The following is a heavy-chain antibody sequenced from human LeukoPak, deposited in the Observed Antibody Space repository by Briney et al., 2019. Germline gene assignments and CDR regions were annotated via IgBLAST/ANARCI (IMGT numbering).Heavy chain of an antibody. Sequence: GGSLRLSCAASGFTFSSNWMHWVRQAPGKGLVWVSRINRDGSSTIYADSVKGRFTISRDNAKNSLYLQMNSLRAEDTAVYYCARSGYDSSGYPRYWGQGTLVTVSS. CDR1: GFTFSSNW. J-gene: IGHJ4*02. V-gene: IGHV3-74*01. CDR3: ARSGYDSSGYPRY. D-gene: IGHD3-22*01. CDR2: INRDGSST.